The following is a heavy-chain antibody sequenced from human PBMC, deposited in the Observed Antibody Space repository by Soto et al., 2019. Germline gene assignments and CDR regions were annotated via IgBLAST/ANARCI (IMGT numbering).Heavy chain of an antibody. V-gene: IGHV3-9*01. CDR1: GFTFDDYA. Sequence: EVQLVESGGGLVQPGRSLRLSCAASGFTFDDYAMHWVRQAPGKGLEWVSGISWNSGSIGYADSVKGRFTISRDNAKNSLYLQMNSLRAEGTALYYCATGAWNDVRGPPDYWGQGTLVTVSS. CDR2: ISWNSGSI. D-gene: IGHD1-1*01. J-gene: IGHJ4*02. CDR3: ATGAWNDVRGPPDY.